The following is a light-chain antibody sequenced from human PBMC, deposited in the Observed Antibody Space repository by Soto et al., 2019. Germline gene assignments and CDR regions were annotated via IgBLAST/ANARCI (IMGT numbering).Light chain of an antibody. CDR1: SSDVGAYNY. V-gene: IGLV2-14*01. CDR2: EVS. CDR3: CSYAGSYTWYV. J-gene: IGLJ1*01. Sequence: QSALTQPASVSGSPGQSITISCTGTSSDVGAYNYVSWYQQHPGKAPKLMIYEVSNRPSGVSNRFSGSKSGNTASLTISGLQAEDEADYYCCSYAGSYTWYVFGTGTKLTVL.